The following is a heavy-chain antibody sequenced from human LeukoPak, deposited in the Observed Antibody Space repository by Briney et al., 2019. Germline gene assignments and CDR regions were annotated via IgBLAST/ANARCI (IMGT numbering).Heavy chain of an antibody. V-gene: IGHV3-7*01. Sequence: QAGGSLRLSCAASGFTFSSYWMSWVRQAPGKGLEWVANIKQDGSEKYYVDSVKGRFTISRDNAKNSLYLQMNSLRAEDTAVYYCARCLNYDFWSGHFGFDPWGQGTLVTVSS. D-gene: IGHD3-3*01. CDR3: ARCLNYDFWSGHFGFDP. CDR1: GFTFSSYW. J-gene: IGHJ5*02. CDR2: IKQDGSEK.